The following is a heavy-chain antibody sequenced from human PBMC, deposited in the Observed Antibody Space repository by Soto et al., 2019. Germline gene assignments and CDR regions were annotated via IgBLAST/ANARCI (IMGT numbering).Heavy chain of an antibody. J-gene: IGHJ4*02. CDR2: FDPEDGET. CDR1: GYTLTELS. CDR3: ASDLPLPGVYFDC. V-gene: IGHV1-24*01. D-gene: IGHD3-10*01. Sequence: QVQLVQSGAEVKKPGASVKVSCKVSGYTLTELSMHWVRQAPGKGLEWMGGFDPEDGETIYAQKFQGRVTMTEDTCTASAYMELGSRRSEHTAVYYCASDLPLPGVYFDCWGQGTLDTVSS.